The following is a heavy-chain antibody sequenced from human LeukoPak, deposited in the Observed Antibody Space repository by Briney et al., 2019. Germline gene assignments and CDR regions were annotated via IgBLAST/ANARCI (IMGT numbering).Heavy chain of an antibody. CDR1: GFTFSDYY. CDR2: ISSSGSTI. J-gene: IGHJ4*02. D-gene: IGHD4-23*01. Sequence: GGSLRLSCAASGFTFSDYYMSWIRQAPGRGLEWVSYISSSGSTIYYADSVKGRFTISRDNAKNSLYLQMNSLRAEDTAVYYCARDLYGGNSVFDYWAREPWSPSPQ. CDR3: ARDLYGGNSVFDY. V-gene: IGHV3-11*04.